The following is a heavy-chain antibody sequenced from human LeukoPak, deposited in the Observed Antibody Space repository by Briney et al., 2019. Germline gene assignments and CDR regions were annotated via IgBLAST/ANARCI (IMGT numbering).Heavy chain of an antibody. J-gene: IGHJ4*02. CDR2: IGPSGSAI. CDR3: ARRSSLDY. CDR1: GFTFSDDY. Sequence: GGSLRLSCAASGFTFSDDYMSWIRQAPGKGLEWVSYIGPSGSAIYYADSVKGRFTISRDNAKNSLYLQMNSLRVEDTAVYYCARRSSLDYWGQGTLVTVSS. V-gene: IGHV3-11*01.